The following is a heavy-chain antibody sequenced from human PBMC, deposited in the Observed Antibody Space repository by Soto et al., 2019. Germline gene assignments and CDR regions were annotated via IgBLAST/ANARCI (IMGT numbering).Heavy chain of an antibody. Sequence: SETLSLTCTVSGGSISSYYWSWIRQPPGKGLEWIGYIYYSGSTNYNPSLKSRVTISVDTSKNQFSLKLSSVTAADTAVYYCARRSSTIFGVVIMGHFDYWGQGTLVTVSS. CDR2: IYYSGST. CDR3: ARRSSTIFGVVIMGHFDY. D-gene: IGHD3-3*01. CDR1: GGSISSYY. V-gene: IGHV4-59*08. J-gene: IGHJ4*02.